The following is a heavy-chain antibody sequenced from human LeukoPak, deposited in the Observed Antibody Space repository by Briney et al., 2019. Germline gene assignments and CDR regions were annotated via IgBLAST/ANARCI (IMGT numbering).Heavy chain of an antibody. J-gene: IGHJ4*02. V-gene: IGHV3-74*01. D-gene: IGHD1-14*01. Sequence: GGSLRLSGAASGFTFSSHLMHWVRQAPGKGLVWVSRINTDGSSTNYADSVKGRFTISRDNAKNTLYLQMNSERAEDTAVYYCATTGSSHSRYLDFWGQGTMVTVSS. CDR3: ATTGSSHSRYLDF. CDR1: GFTFSSHL. CDR2: INTDGSST.